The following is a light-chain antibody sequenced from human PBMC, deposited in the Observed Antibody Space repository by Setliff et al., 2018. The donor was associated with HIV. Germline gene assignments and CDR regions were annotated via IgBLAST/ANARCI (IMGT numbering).Light chain of an antibody. CDR1: SSDVGDYNY. Sequence: ALTQPASVSGSPGQSITISCTGTSSDVGDYNYVSWYQQHPGKAPKLMIYEVTNRPSGVSNRFSASKSGNTASLTISGLQAEDEADYYCSSFTSSGTYVFGTGTKVTVL. CDR3: SSFTSSGTYV. V-gene: IGLV2-14*01. J-gene: IGLJ1*01. CDR2: EVT.